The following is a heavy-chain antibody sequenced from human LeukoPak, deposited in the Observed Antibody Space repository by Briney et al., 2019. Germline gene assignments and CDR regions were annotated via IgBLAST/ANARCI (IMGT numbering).Heavy chain of an antibody. J-gene: IGHJ4*02. CDR1: GFTFSNYA. CDR3: AKGVCTNGVCYFDY. D-gene: IGHD2-8*01. V-gene: IGHV3-23*01. CDR2: ISGSGGST. Sequence: PGGSLRLSCAASGFTFSNYAMSWVRQAPGKGLEWVSAISGSGGSTHYADSVKGRFTISRDNSKNTLYLQMNRLRAEDTAVYYCAKGVCTNGVCYFDYWGQGTLVTVSS.